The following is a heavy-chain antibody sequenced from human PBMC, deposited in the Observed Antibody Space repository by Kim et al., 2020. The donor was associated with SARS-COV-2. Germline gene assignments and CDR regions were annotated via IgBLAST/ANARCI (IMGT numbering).Heavy chain of an antibody. J-gene: IGHJ4*02. V-gene: IGHV3-30*01. Sequence: VKGRFTISRDNSKNTRYLQMTSLRAEDTAVYYCARSRITIFGVVNEIDYWGQGTLVTVSS. CDR3: ARSRITIFGVVNEIDY. D-gene: IGHD3-3*01.